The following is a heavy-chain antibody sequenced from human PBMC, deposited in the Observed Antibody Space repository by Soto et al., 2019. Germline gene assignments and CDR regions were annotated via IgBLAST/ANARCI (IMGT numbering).Heavy chain of an antibody. Sequence: QITLKESGPTLVKPTQTVTLTCTFSGFSLSSHGVGVGWIRQPPGEALEWLALIYWDDDKRYNPSLRSRLTVTKDTSKNQVFLTVTDVDPADTATYFCAHRPNRGFSDFDSWGQGTLVTVSS. D-gene: IGHD3-10*01. CDR1: GFSLSSHGVG. CDR3: AHRPNRGFSDFDS. V-gene: IGHV2-5*02. J-gene: IGHJ4*02. CDR2: IYWDDDK.